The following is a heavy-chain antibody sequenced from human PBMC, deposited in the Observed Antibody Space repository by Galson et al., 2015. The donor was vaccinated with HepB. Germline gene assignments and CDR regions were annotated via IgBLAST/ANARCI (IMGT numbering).Heavy chain of an antibody. D-gene: IGHD6-19*01. V-gene: IGHV3-30*18. CDR1: GFTFSSYG. CDR2: ISYDGSNK. Sequence: SLRLSCAASGFTFSSYGMHWVRQAPGKGLEWVAVISYDGSNKYYADSVKGRFTISRDNSKNTLYLQMNSLRAEDTAVYYCAKDKTSQWLAWSSAKGRDGMDVWGQGTTVTVSS. CDR3: AKDKTSQWLAWSSAKGRDGMDV. J-gene: IGHJ6*02.